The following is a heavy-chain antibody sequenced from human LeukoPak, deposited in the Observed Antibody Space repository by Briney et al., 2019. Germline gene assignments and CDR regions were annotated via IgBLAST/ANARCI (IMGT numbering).Heavy chain of an antibody. CDR3: ATVGVYCSGGSCYSELDRFDY. D-gene: IGHD2-15*01. Sequence: ASVKVSCKVSGYTLTELSMRWVRQAPGKGLEWMGGFDPEDGETIYAHKFQGRVTMSEDTSTDPAYMELSSLRSEDTGVYYCATVGVYCSGGSCYSELDRFDYWGQGTLVTVSS. CDR2: FDPEDGET. CDR1: GYTLTELS. V-gene: IGHV1-24*01. J-gene: IGHJ4*02.